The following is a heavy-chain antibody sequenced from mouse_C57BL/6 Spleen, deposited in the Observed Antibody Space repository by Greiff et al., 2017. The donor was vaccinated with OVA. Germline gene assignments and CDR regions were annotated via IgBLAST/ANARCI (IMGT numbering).Heavy chain of an antibody. D-gene: IGHD2-4*01. V-gene: IGHV3-6*01. Sequence: DVKLQESGPGLVKPSQSLSLTCSVTGYSITSGYYWNWIRQFPGNKLEWMGYISYDGSNNYNPSLKNLISITRDTSKNQFFLKLNSVTTEDTATYYCARGGDYEGYYAMDYWGQGTSVTVSS. CDR2: ISYDGSN. CDR1: GYSITSGYY. J-gene: IGHJ4*01. CDR3: ARGGDYEGYYAMDY.